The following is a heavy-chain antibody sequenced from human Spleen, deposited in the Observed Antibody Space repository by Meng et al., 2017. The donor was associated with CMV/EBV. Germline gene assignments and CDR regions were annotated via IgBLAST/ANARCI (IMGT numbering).Heavy chain of an antibody. Sequence: QGQLPESGPGRVKPSHTLSLTCTVSGGSISSGGYYWSWIRQHPGKGLEWIGYIHDSGSTYYNPSLKSRVTISADTSKNQFSLKLSSVTAADTAVYYCARASYGSGSPLGESWFDPWGQGTLVTVSS. CDR2: IHDSGST. CDR1: GGSISSGGYY. D-gene: IGHD3-10*01. J-gene: IGHJ5*02. V-gene: IGHV4-31*03. CDR3: ARASYGSGSPLGESWFDP.